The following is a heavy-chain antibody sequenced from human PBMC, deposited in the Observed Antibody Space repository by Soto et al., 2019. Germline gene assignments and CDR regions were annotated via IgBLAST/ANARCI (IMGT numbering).Heavy chain of an antibody. CDR2: VSASGSIT. J-gene: IGHJ4*02. CDR1: GFTFSSYD. Sequence: GGSLRLSCAASGFTFSSYDMSWVRQAPGKGLEWVSGVSASGSITSYADSAKGRFTISRDNAKNTVFLQMSSLRAEDTAVYFCAKGGCSGGRCYRGFDYWGQGTLVTVSS. D-gene: IGHD2-15*01. V-gene: IGHV3-23*01. CDR3: AKGGCSGGRCYRGFDY.